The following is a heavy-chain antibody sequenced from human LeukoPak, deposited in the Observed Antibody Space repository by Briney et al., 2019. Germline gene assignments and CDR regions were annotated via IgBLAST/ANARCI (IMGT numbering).Heavy chain of an antibody. CDR1: GSTFSTFP. V-gene: IGHV3-30*04. Sequence: GGSLRLSCEASGSTFSTFPMHWVRQTPDKRLEWVAVISHDGRDTYYADSVMGRFTISRDNSKNTLYLQMNCLSPEDTAVVYCARVGRVSIYPSYMDVWGKGTTVTVSS. D-gene: IGHD6-6*01. CDR2: ISHDGRDT. J-gene: IGHJ6*03. CDR3: ARVGRVSIYPSYMDV.